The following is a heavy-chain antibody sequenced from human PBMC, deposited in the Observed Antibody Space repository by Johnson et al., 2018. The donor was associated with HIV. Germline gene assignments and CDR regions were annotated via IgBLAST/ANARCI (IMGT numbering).Heavy chain of an antibody. D-gene: IGHD2-8*01. CDR3: ARGLNCSNAVCLHAFDI. J-gene: IGHJ3*02. CDR1: GFT. CDR2: IWCDGCNK. Sequence: QVQLVESGGGVVQPGRSLRLSCTTSGFTWVRQAPGKGLEWVAVIWCDGCNKYYAVSVKGRFTISRDNSKNTLYLQMNSLRADDTAVYYCARGLNCSNAVCLHAFDIWGQGTMVTVSS. V-gene: IGHV3-33*01.